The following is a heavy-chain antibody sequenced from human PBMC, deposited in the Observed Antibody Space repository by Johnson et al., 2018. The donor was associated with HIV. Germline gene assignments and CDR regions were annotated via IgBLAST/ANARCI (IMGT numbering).Heavy chain of an antibody. CDR2: MRYNGSDE. J-gene: IGHJ3*02. V-gene: IGHV3-30*02. CDR3: AKQLAGHDAFDI. CDR1: GFTVSSNE. Sequence: QVQLVESRGVLVQPGGSLRLSCAASGFTVSSNEMSWVRQAPGKGLEWVAFMRYNGSDEYYADSVNGRFTISRDNSKSTLYLQMNSLRAEDTAVYYCAKQLAGHDAFDIWGQGTMVTVSS. D-gene: IGHD6-6*01.